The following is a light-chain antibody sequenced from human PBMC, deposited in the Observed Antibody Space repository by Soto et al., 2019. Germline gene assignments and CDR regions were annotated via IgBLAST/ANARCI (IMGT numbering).Light chain of an antibody. CDR2: EVT. J-gene: IGLJ2*01. V-gene: IGLV2-14*01. Sequence: QSALTQPASVSGSPGQSITISCSGTNSDIGAYDYVSWYQHHPGTAHQLIIFEVTYQSSGVSGRFSASRSANKASLTISGLKPGEEAVYYCSASSSMPPHVLVGGGTKVTVL. CDR3: SASSSMPPHVL. CDR1: NSDIGAYDY.